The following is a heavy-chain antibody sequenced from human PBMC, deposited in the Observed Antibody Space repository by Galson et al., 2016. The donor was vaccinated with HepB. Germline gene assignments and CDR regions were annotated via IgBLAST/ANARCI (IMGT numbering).Heavy chain of an antibody. D-gene: IGHD3-22*01. V-gene: IGHV4-61*01. J-gene: IGHJ4*02. Sequence: SETLSLTCTVSGRSINSGSYYWSWIRQPPGKELEWIGYIYYSGSPNYNPSLKSRVIISVDTSKNQFSLKLNSVTAADTAMYYCATYYDSSGHDNWGRGTLVTVSS. CDR1: GRSINSGSYY. CDR2: IYYSGSP. CDR3: ATYYDSSGHDN.